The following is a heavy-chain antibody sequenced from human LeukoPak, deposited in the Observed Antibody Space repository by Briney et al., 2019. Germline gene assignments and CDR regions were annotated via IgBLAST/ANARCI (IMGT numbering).Heavy chain of an antibody. V-gene: IGHV3-23*01. CDR2: ISGSGGST. CDR1: GITLSNYG. J-gene: IGHJ4*02. CDR3: AKRGVVIRVILVGFHKEAYYYDS. D-gene: IGHD3-22*01. Sequence: GGSRRLSCAVSGITLSNYGMSWVRQAPGKGLEWVAGISGSGGSTTYADSVKGRFTISRDNPKNTLYLHMNNLRAEDTAVYFCAKRGVVIRVILVGFHKEAYYYDSWGQGALVTVSS.